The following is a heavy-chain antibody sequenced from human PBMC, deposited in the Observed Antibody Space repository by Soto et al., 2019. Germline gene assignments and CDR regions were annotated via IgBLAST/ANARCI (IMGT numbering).Heavy chain of an antibody. D-gene: IGHD1-26*01. CDR1: GGTFSSYA. J-gene: IGHJ4*02. CDR3: AALRRGGSYYFDY. CDR2: MIPIFGTA. Sequence: ASVKVSCKASGGTFSSYAISWVRQAPGQGLEWMGGMIPIFGTANYAQKFQGRVTITADESTSTAYMELSSLRSEDTAVYYCAALRRGGSYYFDYWGQGTLVTVSS. V-gene: IGHV1-69*13.